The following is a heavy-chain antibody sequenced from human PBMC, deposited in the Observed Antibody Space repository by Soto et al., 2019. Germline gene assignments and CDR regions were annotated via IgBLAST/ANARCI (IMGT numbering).Heavy chain of an antibody. Sequence: EVQLVESGGGLVQPGGSLRLSFAASGFTFSLYSMSWVRQAPGKGLEWVSYISRSSTGIHYADSVKGRRTISRDDATNSMHLQMNSLRDGDTAVYYCARAVTWGLDVWGQGTTVSISS. CDR1: GFTFSLYS. J-gene: IGHJ6*02. CDR3: ARAVTWGLDV. V-gene: IGHV3-48*02. CDR2: ISRSSTGI. D-gene: IGHD3-10*01.